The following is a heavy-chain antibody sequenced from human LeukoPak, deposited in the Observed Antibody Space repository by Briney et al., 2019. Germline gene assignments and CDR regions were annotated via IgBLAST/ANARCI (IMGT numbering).Heavy chain of an antibody. CDR2: SSSNGGST. CDR1: GFTFSTLP. D-gene: IGHD6-19*01. J-gene: IGHJ4*02. CDR3: VNQISGWVY. V-gene: IGHV3-64D*06. Sequence: GGSLRLSCSASGFTFSTLPMHWVRQAPGKGLEYVSGSSSNGGSTYYADSAKGRFIIFRDNSKNTLYLQMSSLRPEDTAVYYCVNQISGWVYWGQGTLVTVSS.